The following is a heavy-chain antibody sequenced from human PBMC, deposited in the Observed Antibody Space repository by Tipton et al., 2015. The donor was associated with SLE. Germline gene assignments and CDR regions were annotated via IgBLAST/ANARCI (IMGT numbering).Heavy chain of an antibody. CDR3: ARDYGRGVFES. CDR1: GFTFGDYE. J-gene: IGHJ4*02. Sequence: SLRLSCVASGFTFGDYEMNWVRQAPGKGLEWLSYVSGYGTTKNYADAVKGRFIVSRDNAKKSLYLQLNRVRAEDTALYYCARDYGRGVFESWGQGTLVTVS. D-gene: IGHD4-17*01. V-gene: IGHV3-48*03. CDR2: VSGYGTTK.